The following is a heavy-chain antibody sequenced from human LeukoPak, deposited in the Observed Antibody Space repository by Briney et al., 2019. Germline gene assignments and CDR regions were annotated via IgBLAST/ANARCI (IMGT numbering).Heavy chain of an antibody. Sequence: PGRSLRLSCAASGFTFSSYAMHWVRQAPGKGLEWVAVISYDGSNKYYADSVKGRFTISRDNSKNTLYLRMSSLRAEDTAVYHCAKDQNYFGSGNNAFDYWGQGTLVTVSS. CDR3: AKDQNYFGSGNNAFDY. CDR2: ISYDGSNK. V-gene: IGHV3-30-3*01. CDR1: GFTFSSYA. D-gene: IGHD3-10*01. J-gene: IGHJ4*02.